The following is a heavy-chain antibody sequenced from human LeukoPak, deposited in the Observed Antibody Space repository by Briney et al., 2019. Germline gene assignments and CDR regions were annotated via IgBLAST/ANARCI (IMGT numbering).Heavy chain of an antibody. V-gene: IGHV3-53*01. CDR1: GFTFNIYA. CDR2: IYSGGST. J-gene: IGHJ5*02. Sequence: GGSLRLSCAASGFTFNIYAMSWVRQAPGKGLEWVSVIYSGGSTYYADSVKGRFTISRDNSKNTLYLQMNSLRAEDTAVYYCARDMASIDSTWGQGTLVTVSS. D-gene: IGHD5-24*01. CDR3: ARDMASIDST.